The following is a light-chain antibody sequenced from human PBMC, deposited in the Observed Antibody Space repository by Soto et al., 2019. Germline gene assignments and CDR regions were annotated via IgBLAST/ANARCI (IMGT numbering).Light chain of an antibody. CDR3: QQYNKWPPVT. V-gene: IGKV3-15*01. CDR1: QSVNRN. J-gene: IGKJ4*01. CDR2: GAA. Sequence: EIVMTQSPATLSVSPGERATLSCRASQSVNRNLAWYQQKPGQAPRLLIHGAATRATGIPARFSGSGSGTEFTLTISILQSEDFAVYYCQQYNKWPPVTFGGGTKVEIK.